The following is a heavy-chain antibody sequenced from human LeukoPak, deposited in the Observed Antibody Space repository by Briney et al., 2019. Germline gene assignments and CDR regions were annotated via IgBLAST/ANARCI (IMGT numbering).Heavy chain of an antibody. Sequence: GGSLRLSCAASGFTFSSYAMSWVRQAPGKGLEWVSAISGSGGSTYYADSVKGRFTISRDKSKNTLYLQMNSLRAEDTAVYYCAKVPQWSSFRFFDYWGQGTLVTVSS. CDR1: GFTFSSYA. CDR2: ISGSGGST. CDR3: AKVPQWSSFRFFDY. J-gene: IGHJ4*02. V-gene: IGHV3-23*01. D-gene: IGHD6-13*01.